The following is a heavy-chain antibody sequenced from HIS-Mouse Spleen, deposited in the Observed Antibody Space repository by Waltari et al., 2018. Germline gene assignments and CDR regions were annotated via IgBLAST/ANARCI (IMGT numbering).Heavy chain of an antibody. CDR2: INHRGST. CDR3: ARMGPASGSYGDY. Sequence: QVQLQQWGAGLLTPSETLSLTCPVYGGSFSGDSWSWIRQPPGKGLEWIGEINHRGSTNYNPSLKSRVTISVDTSKNQFSLKLSSVTAADTAVYYCARMGPASGSYGDYWGQGTLVTVSS. J-gene: IGHJ4*02. D-gene: IGHD1-26*01. CDR1: GGSFSGDS. V-gene: IGHV4-34*01.